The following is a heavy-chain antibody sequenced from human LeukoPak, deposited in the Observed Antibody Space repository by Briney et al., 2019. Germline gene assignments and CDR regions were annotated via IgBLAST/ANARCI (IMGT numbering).Heavy chain of an antibody. CDR1: GFTFSSYG. CDR2: IWYDGSNK. D-gene: IGHD2-21*02. Sequence: GGSLRLSCAASGFTFSSYGMHWVRQAPDKGLERVAVIWYDGSNKYYADSVKGRFTISRDNSKNTLYLQMNSLRAEDTAVYYCGKGSAFTGGDCDVRAAINTWGKGTMATVSS. J-gene: IGHJ3*02. V-gene: IGHV3-33*06. CDR3: GKGSAFTGGDCDVRAAINT.